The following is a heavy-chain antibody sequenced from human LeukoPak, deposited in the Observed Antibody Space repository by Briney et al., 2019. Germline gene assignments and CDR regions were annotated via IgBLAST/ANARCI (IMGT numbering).Heavy chain of an antibody. CDR3: ARALEIKLGGYLYYFDY. D-gene: IGHD6-25*01. CDR1: GYTFTGYY. J-gene: IGHJ4*02. V-gene: IGHV1-2*06. Sequence: ASVKVSCKASGYTFTGYYMQWLRQAPGQGLEWMGRINPNSGGTNYAQEFQGRVTMTRDTSISTAYMELSRLRSDDTAVYYCARALEIKLGGYLYYFDYWGQGTLVTVSS. CDR2: INPNSGGT.